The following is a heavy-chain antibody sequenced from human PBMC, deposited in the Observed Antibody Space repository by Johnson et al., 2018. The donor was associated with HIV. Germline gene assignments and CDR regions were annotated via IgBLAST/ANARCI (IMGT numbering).Heavy chain of an antibody. CDR3: AKGRWLQFDAFDI. V-gene: IGHV3-66*01. CDR1: GFIVSSKY. CDR2: LYADGST. D-gene: IGHD5-24*01. Sequence: VQLVESGGGLVQPGGSLRLSCAASGFIVSSKYMTWFRQAPGKGLEWVSVLYADGSTDYADSVKGRFTISRDNSKNTLYLQMNSLRAEDTAVYYCAKGRWLQFDAFDIWGQGTMVTVSS. J-gene: IGHJ3*02.